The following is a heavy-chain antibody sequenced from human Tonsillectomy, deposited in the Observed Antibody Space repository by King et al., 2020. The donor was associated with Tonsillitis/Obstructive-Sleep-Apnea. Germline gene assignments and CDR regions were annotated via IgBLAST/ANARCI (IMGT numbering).Heavy chain of an antibody. CDR3: ARHKVAPALWTYYFDY. V-gene: IGHV4-59*08. J-gene: IGHJ4*02. Sequence: QLQESGPGLVKPSETLSLTCTVSGGSISSYYWSWIRQPPGKGLEWIGYIYYTGNTRSTNYNPSLQSRVTISVDTSKNLFSLKLSCVAAADTAVYYCARHKVAPALWTYYFDYWGQGTLVTVSS. CDR1: GGSISSYY. CDR2: IYYTGNTRST. D-gene: IGHD3/OR15-3a*01.